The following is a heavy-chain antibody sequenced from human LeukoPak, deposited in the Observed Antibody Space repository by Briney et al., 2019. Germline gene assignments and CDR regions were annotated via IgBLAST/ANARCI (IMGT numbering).Heavy chain of an antibody. CDR3: AKGRDVYNYWYFDL. J-gene: IGHJ2*01. CDR1: GFTFSSYG. CDR2: IGASGGSA. D-gene: IGHD5-24*01. V-gene: IGHV3-23*01. Sequence: PGGSLRLSCAASGFTFSSYGMSWVGQAPGKGVEGVSAIGASGGSAYNADSVKGRFTISRDNSKNTLYLEMNRLRAEDTAVYFCAKGRDVYNYWYFDLWGRGTLVTVSS.